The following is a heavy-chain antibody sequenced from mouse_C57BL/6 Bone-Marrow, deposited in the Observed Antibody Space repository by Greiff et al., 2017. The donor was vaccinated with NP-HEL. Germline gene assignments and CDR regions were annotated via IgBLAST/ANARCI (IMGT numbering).Heavy chain of an antibody. Sequence: QVQLQQSGAELVRPGTSVKVSCKASVYAFTNYLIEWVKQRPGQGLEWIGVINPGSGGTNYNEKFKGKATLTADKSSSTAYMQLSSLTSEDSAVYFCARWFYDYDDWYFDVGGTGTTVTVSS. V-gene: IGHV1-54*01. CDR1: VYAFTNYL. CDR2: INPGSGGT. J-gene: IGHJ1*03. CDR3: ARWFYDYDDWYFDV. D-gene: IGHD2-4*01.